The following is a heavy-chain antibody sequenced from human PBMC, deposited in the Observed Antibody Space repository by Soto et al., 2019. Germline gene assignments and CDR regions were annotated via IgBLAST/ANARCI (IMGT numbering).Heavy chain of an antibody. CDR2: IIPIFGTA. Sequence: QVQLVQSGAEVKKPGSSVKVSCKASGGTFSSYAISWVRQAPGQGLEWMGGIIPIFGTANYAQKFQGRVTMTADESTSTAYMELSSLRSEDTAVYYCSSGHTHIVGAILDYWGQGTLVTVSS. J-gene: IGHJ4*02. CDR1: GGTFSSYA. D-gene: IGHD1-26*01. V-gene: IGHV1-69*01. CDR3: SSGHTHIVGAILDY.